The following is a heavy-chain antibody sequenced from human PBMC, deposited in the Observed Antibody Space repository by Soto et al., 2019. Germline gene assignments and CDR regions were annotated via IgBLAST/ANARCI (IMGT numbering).Heavy chain of an antibody. V-gene: IGHV4-61*01. CDR3: ARDFWSGYVVAGRVYGMDV. J-gene: IGHJ6*02. Sequence: SETLSLTCTVSGGSVSSGSYYWSWIRQPPGKGLEWIGYIYYSGSTNYNPSLKSRVTISVDTTKNQFSLKLSSVTAADTAVYYCARDFWSGYVVAGRVYGMDVWGQGTTVTVSS. CDR1: GGSVSSGSYY. D-gene: IGHD3-3*01. CDR2: IYYSGST.